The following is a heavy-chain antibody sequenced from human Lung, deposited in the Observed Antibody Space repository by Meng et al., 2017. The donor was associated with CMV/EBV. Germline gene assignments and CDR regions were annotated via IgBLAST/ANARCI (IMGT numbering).Heavy chain of an antibody. CDR2: IYYSGST. Sequence: LXCTVSGGSISSSSYYWGWIRQTPGEGLEWIGSIYYSGSTYYNPSLKSRVTISVDTSQNQFSLKLSSVTAADTAVYYCARQESTWYYFDYWGQGNXVNGAS. D-gene: IGHD6-13*01. J-gene: IGHJ4*02. CDR1: GGSISSSSYY. V-gene: IGHV4-39*01. CDR3: ARQESTWYYFDY.